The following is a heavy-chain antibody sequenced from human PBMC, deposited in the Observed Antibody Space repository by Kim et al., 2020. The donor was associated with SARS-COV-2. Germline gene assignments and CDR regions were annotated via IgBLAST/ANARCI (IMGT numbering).Heavy chain of an antibody. D-gene: IGHD6-19*01. J-gene: IGHJ4*02. CDR3: ARESDSSGWYLV. V-gene: IGHV1-69*01. Sequence: NYAHKFQGRVTITADESTSTAYMELSSLRSEDTAVYYCARESDSSGWYLVWGQGALVTVSS.